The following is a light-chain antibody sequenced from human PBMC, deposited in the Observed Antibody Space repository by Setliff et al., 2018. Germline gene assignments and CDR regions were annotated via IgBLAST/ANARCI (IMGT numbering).Light chain of an antibody. J-gene: IGLJ1*01. Sequence: QSALTQPASVSGSTGQSITISCTGTSSDVGGYNYVSWYQQHPGKAPKLMIYDVSKRPSGVSNRFSGSKSGNTASLTISGLQAEDEADYYCSSYTSSSTPDVFGTATKVTVL. CDR2: DVS. CDR1: SSDVGGYNY. V-gene: IGLV2-14*01. CDR3: SSYTSSSTPDV.